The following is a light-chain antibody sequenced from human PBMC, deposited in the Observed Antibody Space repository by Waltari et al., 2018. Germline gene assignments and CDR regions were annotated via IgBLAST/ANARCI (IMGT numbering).Light chain of an antibody. CDR1: SLRSYY. CDR2: GKN. CDR3: NSRDSSGNHVV. V-gene: IGLV3-19*01. J-gene: IGLJ2*01. Sequence: SSELTQDPAVSVALGQTVRITCQGDSLRSYYASWYQHKPGQAPVLVIYGKNNRHSGIPDRFAGYSSGNTASLTITGAQAEDEADYYCNSRDSSGNHVVFGGGTKLTVL.